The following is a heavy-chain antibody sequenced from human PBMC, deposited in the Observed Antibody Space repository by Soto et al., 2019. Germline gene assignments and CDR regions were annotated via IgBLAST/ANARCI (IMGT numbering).Heavy chain of an antibody. J-gene: IGHJ4*02. D-gene: IGHD2-21*02. V-gene: IGHV4-39*01. CDR3: ARQRTTVVTQAYFDH. CDR1: VESSSSSSYY. CDR2: IYYSGRT. Sequence: SETLSLTCIVPVESSSSSSYYWGWILQPPGKGLEWIGSIYYSGRTYYNPSFKSRVTISIDTSKNQFSLKLSSVTATDTAVYYCARQRTTVVTQAYFDHWGQGALVTVSS.